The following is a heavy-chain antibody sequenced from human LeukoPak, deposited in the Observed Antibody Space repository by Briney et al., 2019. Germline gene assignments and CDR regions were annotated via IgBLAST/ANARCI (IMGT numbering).Heavy chain of an antibody. CDR1: GFTFSSYE. V-gene: IGHV3-21*01. CDR2: ISSSSSYI. CDR3: ARLYNWNFPGPDY. D-gene: IGHD1-7*01. Sequence: PGGSLRLSCAASGFTFSSYEMNWVRQAPGKGLEWVSSISSSSSYIYYADSVKGRFTISRDNAKNSLYLQMNSLRAEDTAVYYCARLYNWNFPGPDYWGQGTLVTVSS. J-gene: IGHJ4*02.